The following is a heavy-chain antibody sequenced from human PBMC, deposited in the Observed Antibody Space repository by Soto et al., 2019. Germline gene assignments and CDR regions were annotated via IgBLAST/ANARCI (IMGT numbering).Heavy chain of an antibody. CDR1: GYTFRTYG. CDR3: ARHSHRGGDYDY. J-gene: IGHJ4*02. Sequence: SVKVSCKASGYTFRTYGISWLRQAPGQGLEWMGWISAYNGNTNYAQKLQGRVTMTTETSTSTAYMELRSLRSDDTAVYFCARHSHRGGDYDYWGQGTLVTVSS. CDR2: ISAYNGNT. D-gene: IGHD4-17*01. V-gene: IGHV1-18*01.